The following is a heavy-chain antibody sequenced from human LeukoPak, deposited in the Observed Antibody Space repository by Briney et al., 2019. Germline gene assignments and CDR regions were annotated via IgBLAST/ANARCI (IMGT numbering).Heavy chain of an antibody. Sequence: SVKVSCKASGGTFSSYVFSWVRQAPGQGLEWMGGIIPIFGTANYAQRFQGRVTITTDESTSTAYMELSSLRSEDTAVYYCAIAKWSSNYYYYMDVWGKGTTVTVSS. D-gene: IGHD2-8*01. CDR3: AIAKWSSNYYYYMDV. J-gene: IGHJ6*03. CDR1: GGTFSSYV. V-gene: IGHV1-69*05. CDR2: IIPIFGTA.